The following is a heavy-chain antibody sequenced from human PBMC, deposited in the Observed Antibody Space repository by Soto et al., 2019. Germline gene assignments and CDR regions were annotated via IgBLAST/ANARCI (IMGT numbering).Heavy chain of an antibody. CDR2: ISAYNGNT. D-gene: IGHD3-9*01. Sequence: QVQLVQSGAEVKKPGASVKVSCKASGYTFTSYGISWVRQAPGQGLEWMGWISAYNGNTNYAQKLQGRVTMTTDTSTSTAYMELRSLRSDDTAVYYCARGVRYFDWSFQPEQNYYYYYMDVWGKGTTVTVSS. CDR3: ARGVRYFDWSFQPEQNYYYYYMDV. J-gene: IGHJ6*03. V-gene: IGHV1-18*01. CDR1: GYTFTSYG.